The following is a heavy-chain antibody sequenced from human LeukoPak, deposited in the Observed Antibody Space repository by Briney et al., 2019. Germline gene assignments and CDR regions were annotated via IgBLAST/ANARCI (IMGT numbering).Heavy chain of an antibody. CDR3: GSDDPGDY. CDR2: IYTSGRT. J-gene: IGHJ4*02. CDR1: GGSISSGSYY. V-gene: IGHV4-61*02. D-gene: IGHD1-26*01. Sequence: SETLSLTCTVSGGSISSGSYYWSWIRQPAGKGLEWLGRIYTSGRTNYNTSLKSRVTISVDTSKNQFSRKLSSVTAADTTVWREGSDDPGDYWGQGTLVTVSS.